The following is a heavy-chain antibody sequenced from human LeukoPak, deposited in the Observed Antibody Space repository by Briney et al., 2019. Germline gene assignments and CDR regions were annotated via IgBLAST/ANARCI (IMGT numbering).Heavy chain of an antibody. D-gene: IGHD3-22*01. Sequence: SETLSLTCTVSGGSISSSSYYWGWIRQPPGKGLEWIGSIYYSGSTHYNPSLKSRVTISVDTSKNQFSLKLSSVTAADTAVYYCARLASITMIVVVNRDYWGQGTLVTVSS. CDR2: IYYSGST. V-gene: IGHV4-39*01. J-gene: IGHJ4*02. CDR3: ARLASITMIVVVNRDY. CDR1: GGSISSSSYY.